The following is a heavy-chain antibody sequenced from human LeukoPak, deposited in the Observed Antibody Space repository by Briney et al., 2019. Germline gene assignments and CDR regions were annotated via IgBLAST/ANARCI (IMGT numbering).Heavy chain of an antibody. D-gene: IGHD1-26*01. CDR2: INHSGST. V-gene: IGHV4-34*01. J-gene: IGHJ4*02. CDR1: GGSFSGYY. CDR3: ARGHYLLNYFDY. Sequence: SVTLSLTCAVYGGSFSGYYWSWIPQPPGKGLEWIGEINHSGSTNYNQSLKSRVTISVDTSKNQFSLKLSSVTAADTAVYDCARGHYLLNYFDYWGQGNLVTVSS.